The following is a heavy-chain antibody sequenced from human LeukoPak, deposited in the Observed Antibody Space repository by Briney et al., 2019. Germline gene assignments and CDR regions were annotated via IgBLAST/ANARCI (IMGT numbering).Heavy chain of an antibody. V-gene: IGHV4-34*01. Sequence: SETLSLTCAVYGGSFSGYYWSWIRQPPGKGLEWIGEINHSGSTNYNPSLKSRVTISVDRSKNQFSLKLSSVTAADTAVYYCARADMLLFGAVGGAFDIWGQGTVVTVSS. D-gene: IGHD1-26*01. CDR1: GGSFSGYY. CDR2: INHSGST. J-gene: IGHJ3*02. CDR3: ARADMLLFGAVGGAFDI.